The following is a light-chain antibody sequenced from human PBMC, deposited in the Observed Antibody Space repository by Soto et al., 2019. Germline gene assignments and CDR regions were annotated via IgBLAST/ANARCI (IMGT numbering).Light chain of an antibody. Sequence: EIVMTQSPATLSVSPGERATLSCRASQSVSSNLAWYQQKPGQAPRLLIYGASTRATGIPARSSGSGSGTEFTLTISSLQSEDFAVYYCQQYNNWPPYTFGQGTKVDSK. J-gene: IGKJ2*01. CDR1: QSVSSN. CDR3: QQYNNWPPYT. V-gene: IGKV3-15*01. CDR2: GAS.